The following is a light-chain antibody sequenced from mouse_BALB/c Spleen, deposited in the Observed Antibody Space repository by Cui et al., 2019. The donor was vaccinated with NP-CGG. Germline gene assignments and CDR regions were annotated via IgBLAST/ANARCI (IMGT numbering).Light chain of an antibody. Sequence: QAVVPQEFALTTSPGETVTLTCRSSTGAVTTSNYANWIQERPDHLFTGLIGGTNNRAPGVPARFSGSLIGDKAALTITGVQTEDEAIYFCALWYSNHWVFGGGTKLTVL. CDR1: TGAVTTSNY. J-gene: IGLJ1*01. CDR2: GTN. V-gene: IGLV1*01. CDR3: ALWYSNHWV.